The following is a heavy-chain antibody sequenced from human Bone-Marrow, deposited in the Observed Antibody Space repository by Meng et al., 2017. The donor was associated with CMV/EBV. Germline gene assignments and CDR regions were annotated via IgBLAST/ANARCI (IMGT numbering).Heavy chain of an antibody. CDR1: GGSISSYY. CDR2: IYYSGST. CDR3: ARSLEY. D-gene: IGHD1-1*01. Sequence: GSLRLSCTVSGGSISSYYWSWIRQPPGKGLEWIGYIYYSGSTNYNPSLKSRVTISVDTSKNQFSLKLSSVTAADTAVYYCARSLEYWGQGTLVTVYS. J-gene: IGHJ4*02. V-gene: IGHV4-59*01.